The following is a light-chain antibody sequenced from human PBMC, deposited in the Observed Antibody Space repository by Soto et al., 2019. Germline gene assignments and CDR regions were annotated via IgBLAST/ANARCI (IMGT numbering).Light chain of an antibody. CDR1: QSIGPW. J-gene: IGKJ5*01. CDR3: QQGDSYPIT. CDR2: ASS. Sequence: DIQMTQSPSSVSASVGDRVTITCRASQSIGPWLAWYQQKPGTVPKLLIYASSTLQSGVPSRFSGSGAGTEFTLTISSLQPEDFGTYYCQQGDSYPITFGQGTRLEIK. V-gene: IGKV1-12*01.